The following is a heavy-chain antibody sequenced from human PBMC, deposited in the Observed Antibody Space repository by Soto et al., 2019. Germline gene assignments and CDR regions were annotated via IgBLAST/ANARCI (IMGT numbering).Heavy chain of an antibody. J-gene: IGHJ4*02. CDR3: VGAHFDY. D-gene: IGHD1-26*01. CDR2: INEDGSDT. Sequence: EVLMVESGGDLVQPGGSLRLSCSGSGFTFSSYWMNWVRQTPGKGLEWVANINEDGSDTYYMDSVKGRFTISRDNAKNSLYLQMNSLRADDTAVYFCVGAHFDYWGQGTLVIVSS. V-gene: IGHV3-7*01. CDR1: GFTFSSYW.